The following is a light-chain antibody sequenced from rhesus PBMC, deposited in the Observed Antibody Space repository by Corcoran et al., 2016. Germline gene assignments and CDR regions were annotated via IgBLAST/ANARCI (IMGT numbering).Light chain of an antibody. CDR1: QGISSY. J-gene: IGKJ1*01. V-gene: IGKV1-28*01. Sequence: DIQMTQSPSSLSASVGDTVTITCRASQGISSYLNWFQQKQGKAPKLLIDAASSLESGVLSRFSGSGSGTEFTLTISSLQPEDFAAYYCLQHNSYPWTVGQGTKVEIK. CDR3: LQHNSYPWT. CDR2: AAS.